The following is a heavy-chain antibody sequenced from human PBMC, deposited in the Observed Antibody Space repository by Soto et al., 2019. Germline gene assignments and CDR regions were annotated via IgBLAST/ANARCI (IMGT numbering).Heavy chain of an antibody. CDR3: TTDSYSTMIEVRFDY. CDR2: IKSKAVGGTT. D-gene: IGHD3-22*01. J-gene: IGHJ4*01. CDR1: GLVFSNAW. V-gene: IGHV3-15*07. Sequence: EVQRVDSGGDLVKPGGSLRLSCAGSGLVFSNAWINWVRQAPGKGREWVGRIKSKAVGGTTEFAAPVRGRFAITRYDSRNIAYIQMNSLNTEDTAVYYCTTDSYSTMIEVRFDYWGHGTPVTVSS.